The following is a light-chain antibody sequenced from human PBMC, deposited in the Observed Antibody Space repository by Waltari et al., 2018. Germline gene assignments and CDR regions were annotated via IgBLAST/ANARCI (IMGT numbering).Light chain of an antibody. V-gene: IGKV1-5*03. Sequence: DIQMTQSPSTLSASVGDRVTITCRASQSISSWLAWYQQKPGKAPKLLIYKASSLESGVPSRFSGSGSGTEFTLTINSLQPDDFATYYCQQYNSPPWTFGQGTKVEIK. CDR1: QSISSW. J-gene: IGKJ1*01. CDR2: KAS. CDR3: QQYNSPPWT.